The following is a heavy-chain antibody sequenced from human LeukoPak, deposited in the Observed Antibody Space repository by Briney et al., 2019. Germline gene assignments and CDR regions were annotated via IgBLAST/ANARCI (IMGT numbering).Heavy chain of an antibody. Sequence: GGSLRLSCAASGFTFSSYAMSWVRQAPGKGLEWVSAISGSGGSTYYADSVKGRFTISRDNSKNTLYLQMNSLRAEDTAVYYCVKGGYCSSTSCYLFYGMDVWGQGTTVTVSS. V-gene: IGHV3-23*01. J-gene: IGHJ6*02. CDR2: ISGSGGST. CDR1: GFTFSSYA. CDR3: VKGGYCSSTSCYLFYGMDV. D-gene: IGHD2-2*01.